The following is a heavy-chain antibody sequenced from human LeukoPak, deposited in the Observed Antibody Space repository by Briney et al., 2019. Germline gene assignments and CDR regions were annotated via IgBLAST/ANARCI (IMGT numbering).Heavy chain of an antibody. V-gene: IGHV3-23*01. CDR2: ISGSGGST. J-gene: IGHJ4*02. CDR1: GVTFSGYA. CDR3: AKENYDILTGYPIDY. Sequence: GSLRLSCAASGVTFSGYAMRWVREGLGKGLERVSAISGSGGSTDYADSVKGRFTISRDNSKNTLYLQMNSLRAEDTAVYYCAKENYDILTGYPIDYWGQGTLVTVSS. D-gene: IGHD3-9*01.